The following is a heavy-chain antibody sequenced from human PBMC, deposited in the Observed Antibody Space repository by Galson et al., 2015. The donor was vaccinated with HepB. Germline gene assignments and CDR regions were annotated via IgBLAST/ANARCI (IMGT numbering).Heavy chain of an antibody. CDR1: GFTFSSYA. CDR3: ARGSSRYSSGWTDY. CDR2: ISYDGSNK. D-gene: IGHD6-19*01. J-gene: IGHJ4*02. V-gene: IGHV3-30*04. Sequence: SLRLSCAASGFTFSSYAMHWVRQAPGKGLEWVAVISYDGSNKYYADSVKGRFTISRDNSKNTLYLQMNSLRAEDTAVYYCARGSSRYSSGWTDYWGQGTLVTVSS.